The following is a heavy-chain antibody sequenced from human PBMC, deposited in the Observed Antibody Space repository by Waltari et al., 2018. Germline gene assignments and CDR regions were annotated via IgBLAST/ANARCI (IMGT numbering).Heavy chain of an antibody. CDR3: AKDCGLGGDFDI. J-gene: IGHJ3*02. Sequence: VQLVESGGGVVQPGGSLSLSCEASGFTFSSYGFHWVRQAPGKGLDWGTCIRQDATDKYDVDSVRGRFTISRDNSKYTLYLQMSSLQHEDSAVYYCAKDCGLGGDFDIWGQGTMVTVSS. D-gene: IGHD2-21*01. V-gene: IGHV3-30*02. CDR1: GFTFSSYG. CDR2: IRQDATDK.